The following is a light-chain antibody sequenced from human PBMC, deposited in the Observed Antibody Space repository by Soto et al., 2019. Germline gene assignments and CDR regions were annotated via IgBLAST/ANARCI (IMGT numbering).Light chain of an antibody. V-gene: IGKV1-5*03. CDR1: QSVTRF. CDR3: QQYVSYSS. CDR2: KAS. J-gene: IGKJ3*01. Sequence: ILMTQSPCTLSASVGDRVTITCRASQSVTRFLAWYQQKPGKAPKLLIYKASTLGGGVPSRFSGGGSGTDFTLTISSLQPDDSATYYCQQYVSYSSFGPGTKVDIK.